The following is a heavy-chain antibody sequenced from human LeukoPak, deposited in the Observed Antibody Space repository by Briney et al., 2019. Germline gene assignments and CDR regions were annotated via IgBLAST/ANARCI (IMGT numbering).Heavy chain of an antibody. CDR1: GYTFTSYY. CDR3: ARDYRIAAAGIDC. CDR2: INPSGGST. Sequence: ASVKVSCKXSGYTFTSYYMHWVRQAPGQGLEWMGIINPSGGSTSYSQKFQGRVTMTRDTSTSTVYMELSSLRSEDTAVYYCARDYRIAAAGIDCWGQGTLVTVSS. V-gene: IGHV1-46*03. J-gene: IGHJ4*02. D-gene: IGHD6-13*01.